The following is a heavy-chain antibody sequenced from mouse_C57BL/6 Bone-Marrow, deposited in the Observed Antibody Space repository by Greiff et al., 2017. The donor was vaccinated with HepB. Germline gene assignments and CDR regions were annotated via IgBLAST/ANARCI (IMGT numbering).Heavy chain of an antibody. CDR2: IRNKANGYTT. D-gene: IGHD2-4*01. Sequence: EVQVVESGGGLVQPGGSLSLSCAASGFTFTDYYMSWVRQPPGKALEWLGFIRNKANGYTTEYSASVKGRFTISRDNSQSILYLQMNALRAEDSATYYCARSYYDYDAYWGQGTLVTVSA. CDR1: GFTFTDYY. CDR3: ARSYYDYDAY. V-gene: IGHV7-3*01. J-gene: IGHJ3*01.